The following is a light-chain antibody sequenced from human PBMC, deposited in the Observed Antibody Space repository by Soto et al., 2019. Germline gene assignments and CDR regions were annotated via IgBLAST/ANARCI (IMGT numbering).Light chain of an antibody. V-gene: IGKV3-11*01. J-gene: IGKJ4*01. Sequence: IVLTQSPATLSLSPGERATLSCRASQSVNNYLAWYQQKPGQAPRLLIYDASNRATGIPARFSGSGSKTDFTLTISSLEPEDFAVYYCPQRNNWPSTFGGGTKVEIK. CDR3: PQRNNWPST. CDR2: DAS. CDR1: QSVNNY.